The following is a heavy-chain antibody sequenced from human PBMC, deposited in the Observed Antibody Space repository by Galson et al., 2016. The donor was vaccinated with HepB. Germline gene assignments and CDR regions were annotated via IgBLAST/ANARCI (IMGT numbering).Heavy chain of an antibody. D-gene: IGHD3-9*01. CDR1: GFTFNVYG. J-gene: IGHJ4*02. Sequence: SLRLSCAASGFTFNVYGMHWVRQAPGKGLEWVASISHDGSNNYHVDSVKGRFTISRDNFKSTLYLEMNSLRGEDTAIYYCAKGDYDVLRYSDHWGQGTLVTVSS. CDR3: AKGDYDVLRYSDH. CDR2: ISHDGSNN. V-gene: IGHV3-30*18.